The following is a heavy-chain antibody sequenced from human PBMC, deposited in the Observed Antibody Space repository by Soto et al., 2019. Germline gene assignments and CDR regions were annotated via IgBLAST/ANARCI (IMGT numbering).Heavy chain of an antibody. D-gene: IGHD6-13*01. Sequence: GGSLRLSCAASGFTFDDYAMHWVRQAPGKGLEWVSGISWNSGSIGYADSVKGRFTISRDNAKNSLYLQMNSLRAEDTALYYCAKDGRVSSSWYLGTSEFDYWGQGTLVTVSS. CDR3: AKDGRVSSSWYLGTSEFDY. CDR1: GFTFDDYA. CDR2: ISWNSGSI. V-gene: IGHV3-9*01. J-gene: IGHJ4*02.